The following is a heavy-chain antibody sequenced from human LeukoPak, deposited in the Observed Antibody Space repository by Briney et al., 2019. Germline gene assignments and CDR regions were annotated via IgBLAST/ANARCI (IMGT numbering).Heavy chain of an antibody. J-gene: IGHJ5*02. CDR2: IYYSGST. CDR1: GGSISSNNYY. D-gene: IGHD2-2*01. Sequence: SETLSLTCTVSGGSISSNNYYWGWIRQPPGKGLEWIGSIYYSGSTYYNPSLKSRVTISVDTSKNQFSLKLRSVTAADTAVYYCARHVVVVPAGLNWFDPWGQGTLVTVSS. CDR3: ARHVVVVPAGLNWFDP. V-gene: IGHV4-39*01.